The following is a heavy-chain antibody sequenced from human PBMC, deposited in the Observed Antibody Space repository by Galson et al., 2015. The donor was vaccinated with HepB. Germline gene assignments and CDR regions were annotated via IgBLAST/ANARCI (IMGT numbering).Heavy chain of an antibody. CDR1: GGTFSSYA. D-gene: IGHD6-19*01. J-gene: IGHJ5*02. CDR2: IIPILGIA. Sequence: SVKVSCKASGGTFSSYALSWVRQAPGQGLEWMGRIIPILGIADYAQKFQGRVTITADKSTSADYMELSSLRSEDTAVYYCARVAGSNPNWFDPWGQGTLVNVS. CDR3: ARVAGSNPNWFDP. V-gene: IGHV1-69*04.